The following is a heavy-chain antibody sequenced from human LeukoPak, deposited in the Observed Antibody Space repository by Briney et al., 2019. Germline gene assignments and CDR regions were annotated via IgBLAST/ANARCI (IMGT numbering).Heavy chain of an antibody. V-gene: IGHV4-61*02. CDR3: ARYRLGWFDP. CDR2: INTSGST. CDR1: GDSISSTSGTYF. Sequence: PSQTLSLTCSVSGDSISSTSGTYFWGWIRQPAGKGLEWIGRINTSGSTNYNPSLKSRVTMSVDTSKNQFSLKVTSVTAADTAVYYCARYRLGWFDPWGQGTLVTVSS. D-gene: IGHD1-1*01. J-gene: IGHJ5*02.